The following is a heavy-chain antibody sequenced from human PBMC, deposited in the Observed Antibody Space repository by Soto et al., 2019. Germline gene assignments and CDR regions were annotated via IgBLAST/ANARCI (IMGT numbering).Heavy chain of an antibody. D-gene: IGHD2-15*01. J-gene: IGHJ4*02. CDR2: IYPGDSDT. V-gene: IGHV5-51*01. CDR3: ARDPSHGDY. Sequence: KISCKGSGYSFTSYWIGWLRQMPGKGLEWMGIIYPGDSDTRYSPSFQGQVTISADKSISTAYLQMNSLRAEDTAVYYCARDPSHGDYWGQGTLVTVSS. CDR1: GYSFTSYW.